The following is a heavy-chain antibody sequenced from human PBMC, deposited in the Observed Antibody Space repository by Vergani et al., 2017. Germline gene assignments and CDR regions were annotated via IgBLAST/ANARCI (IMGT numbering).Heavy chain of an antibody. D-gene: IGHD6-6*01. Sequence: EVQLVESGGGLVQPGRSLRLSCAASGFTFDDYAMHWVRQAPGKGLEWVSGISWNSGSIGYADSVKGRFTISRDNAKNSLYLQMNSLRAEDTALYYCAKESSSPHFDYWGQGTLVTVSS. CDR3: AKESSSPHFDY. CDR1: GFTFDDYA. CDR2: ISWNSGSI. J-gene: IGHJ4*02. V-gene: IGHV3-9*01.